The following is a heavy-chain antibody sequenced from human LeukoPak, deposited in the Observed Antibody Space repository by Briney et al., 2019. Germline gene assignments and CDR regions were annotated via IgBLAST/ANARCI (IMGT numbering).Heavy chain of an antibody. Sequence: SETLSLTCTVSGGSISSGNYYWSWIRQPPGKGLEWIGYIYYSGSTYYNPSLKSRVTISVDTSKNQFSLKLSSVTAADTAVYYCARGRRYSLKTFDYWGQGTLVTVSS. CDR1: GGSISSGNYY. CDR2: IYYSGST. D-gene: IGHD1-1*01. J-gene: IGHJ4*02. V-gene: IGHV4-30-4*08. CDR3: ARGRRYSLKTFDY.